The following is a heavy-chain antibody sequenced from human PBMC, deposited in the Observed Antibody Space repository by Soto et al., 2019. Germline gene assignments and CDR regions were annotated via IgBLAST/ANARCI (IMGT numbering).Heavy chain of an antibody. V-gene: IGHV1-18*01. CDR3: ARDLSLALIDY. J-gene: IGHJ4*02. Sequence: QVQLVQSGAEVKKPGASVKVSCKASGYTFTSYGINWVRQAPGQRLEWMGWISAYNCNTKYAQKLQDRVNITTDTPTTTASMVLRSCISYDTAVYYCARDLSLALIDYWGQGTMVTVSS. CDR2: ISAYNCNT. CDR1: GYTFTSYG.